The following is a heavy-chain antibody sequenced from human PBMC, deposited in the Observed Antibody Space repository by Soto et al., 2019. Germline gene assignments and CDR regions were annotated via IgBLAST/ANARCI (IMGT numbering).Heavy chain of an antibody. CDR2: INPNSGVT. CDR1: RYTFTDYY. V-gene: IGHV1-2*02. CDR3: ARAGLTTLELATTY. D-gene: IGHD5-12*01. J-gene: IGHJ4*02. Sequence: QVQLVQSGAEVKKPGASVKVSCKASRYTFTDYYIHWVRQSPGQGLEWMGWINPNSGVTKFPQKFQGRGIMTRDTSIDTVYMELSRLTSDDTAVYYCARAGLTTLELATTYWGQGTLVTVSS.